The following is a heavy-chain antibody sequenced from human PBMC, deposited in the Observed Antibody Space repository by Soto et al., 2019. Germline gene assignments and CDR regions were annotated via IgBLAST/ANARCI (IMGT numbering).Heavy chain of an antibody. CDR1: GFTFSSYA. V-gene: IGHV3-30-3*01. Sequence: PGGSLRLSCAASGFTFSSYAMHWVRQAPGKGLEWVAVISYDGSNKYYADSVKGRFTISRDNSKNTLYLQMNSLRAEDTVVYYCAISTTNPPGYYGMDVWGQGTTVTVSS. D-gene: IGHD4-17*01. CDR3: AISTTNPPGYYGMDV. CDR2: ISYDGSNK. J-gene: IGHJ6*02.